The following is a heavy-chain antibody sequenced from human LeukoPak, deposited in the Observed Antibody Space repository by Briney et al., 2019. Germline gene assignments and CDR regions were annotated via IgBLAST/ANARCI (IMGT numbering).Heavy chain of an antibody. CDR2: IYYSGST. Sequence: PSETLSLTCTVSGGSISSSSYYWGWIRQPPGKGLEWIGSIYYSGSTYYNPSLKSRVTISVDTSKNQFSLKLSSVTAADTAVYYCARFPTTLLLSWFDPWGQGTLVTVSS. CDR3: ARFPTTLLLSWFDP. J-gene: IGHJ5*02. D-gene: IGHD3-16*02. CDR1: GGSISSSSYY. V-gene: IGHV4-39*01.